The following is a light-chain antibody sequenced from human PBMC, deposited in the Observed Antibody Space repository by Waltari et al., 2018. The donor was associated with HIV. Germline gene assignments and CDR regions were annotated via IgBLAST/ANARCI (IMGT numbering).Light chain of an antibody. V-gene: IGKV3-20*01. CDR3: QQYGDSPLYI. J-gene: IGKJ2*01. CDR2: GAC. CDR1: QSVSGSQ. Sequence: ELVLTQSPDILSLSPGERAVLSCRASQSVSGSQLAWYQQRPGQGPRLLSYGACKMATSIPDRFSGSGSGTDYTLSISGLEPEDFAVYYCQQYGDSPLYIVGQGTNLEI.